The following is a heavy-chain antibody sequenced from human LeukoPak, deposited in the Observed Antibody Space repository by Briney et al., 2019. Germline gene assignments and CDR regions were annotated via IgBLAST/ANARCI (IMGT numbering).Heavy chain of an antibody. Sequence: GRSLRLSCAASGFSFNSYAMHWVRQAPGKGLEWVAVIWYDASNKYYLDSVKGRFTISRDNSKNTLYLQMNSLRAEDTAVYYCAKRLGCWGQGTLVTVSS. V-gene: IGHV3-33*06. J-gene: IGHJ4*02. CDR3: AKRLGC. D-gene: IGHD3-10*01. CDR1: GFSFNSYA. CDR2: IWYDASNK.